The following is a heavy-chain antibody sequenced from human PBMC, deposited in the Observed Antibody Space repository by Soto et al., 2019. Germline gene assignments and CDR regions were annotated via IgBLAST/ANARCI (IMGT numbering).Heavy chain of an antibody. CDR1: GYTFTSYA. J-gene: IGHJ4*02. CDR2: INAGNGNT. Sequence: ASVKVSCKASGYTFTSYAMHWVRQAPGQRLEWMGWINAGNGNTKYSQKFQGRVTITRDTSASTAYMELSSLRSEDTAVYYCARGPDYCTNGVCYNPPGYFDYWGQGTLVTVSS. V-gene: IGHV1-3*01. D-gene: IGHD2-8*01. CDR3: ARGPDYCTNGVCYNPPGYFDY.